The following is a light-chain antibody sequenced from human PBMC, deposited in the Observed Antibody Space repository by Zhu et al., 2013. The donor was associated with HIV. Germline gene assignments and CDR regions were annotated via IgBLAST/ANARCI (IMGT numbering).Light chain of an antibody. Sequence: DIHMTQSPSSLAASIGDKVTVTCRASQVIGNSLAWFQQKPGKVPKLLIYAASSLQSGVPSRFSGSGSGTEFTLTISSLQSEDSAVYFCQQYDNWPPYTFGQGTKLEIK. CDR3: QQYDNWPPYT. J-gene: IGKJ2*01. V-gene: IGKV1-16*01. CDR1: QVIGNS. CDR2: AAS.